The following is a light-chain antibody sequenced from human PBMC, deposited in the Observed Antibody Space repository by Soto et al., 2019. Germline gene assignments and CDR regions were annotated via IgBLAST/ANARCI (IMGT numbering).Light chain of an antibody. Sequence: QSALTQPPSASGSPGQSITISCTGTSSDVGCYKYVSWYQQHPGKAPKLMIYEVSKRPSGVPDRFSGSKSGNTASLTVSGLQAEDEADYYCSSYAGSNNYVFGTGTKLTVL. J-gene: IGLJ1*01. CDR2: EVS. CDR1: SSDVGCYKY. V-gene: IGLV2-8*01. CDR3: SSYAGSNNYV.